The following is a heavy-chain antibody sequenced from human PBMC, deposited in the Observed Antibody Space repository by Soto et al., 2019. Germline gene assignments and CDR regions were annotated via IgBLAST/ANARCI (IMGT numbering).Heavy chain of an antibody. V-gene: IGHV3-11*01. CDR1: GFTFSDYY. CDR3: ARVSSGVDYIWGRGPGGTGY. CDR2: ISSSGSTI. J-gene: IGHJ4*02. Sequence: QVQLVESGGGLVKPGGPLRLSCAASGFTFSDYYMSWIRQAPGKGLEWVSYISSSGSTIYYADSVKGRFTISKDNAKNSLYLQTISLRVGDTAMYYCARVSSGVDYIWGRGPGGTGYWGQGTLVTVSS. D-gene: IGHD3-16*01.